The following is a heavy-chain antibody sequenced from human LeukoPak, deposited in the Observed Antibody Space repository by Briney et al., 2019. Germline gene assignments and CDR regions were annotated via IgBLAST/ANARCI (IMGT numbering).Heavy chain of an antibody. CDR1: RFTFSDYY. Sequence: GGSLRLSCAAFRFTFSDYYMSWVRQAPGKGLEWISNIAGSGETIYYADSVKGRFTISRDNANNLLFLQMNSLRAEDTAVYYCARDRRPSEYLGLHVWGQGTTVIVSS. V-gene: IGHV3-11*01. CDR3: ARDRRPSEYLGLHV. D-gene: IGHD2-2*01. J-gene: IGHJ6*02. CDR2: IAGSGETI.